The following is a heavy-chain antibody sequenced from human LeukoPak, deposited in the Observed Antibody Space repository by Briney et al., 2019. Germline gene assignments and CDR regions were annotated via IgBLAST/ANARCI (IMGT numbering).Heavy chain of an antibody. CDR2: ISYDGSNK. CDR3: AKDMEKSAYYDFWSGYPTDV. J-gene: IGHJ6*02. V-gene: IGHV3-30*18. CDR1: GFTLSSYG. D-gene: IGHD3-3*01. Sequence: GGSLRLSCAASGFTLSSYGMHWVRQAPGKGLEWVAVISYDGSNKYYADSVKGRFTISRDNSKNTLYLQMNSLRAEDTAVYYCAKDMEKSAYYDFWSGYPTDVWGQGTTVTVSS.